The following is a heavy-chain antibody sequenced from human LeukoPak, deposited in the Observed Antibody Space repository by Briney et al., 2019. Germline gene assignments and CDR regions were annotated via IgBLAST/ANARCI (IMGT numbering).Heavy chain of an antibody. J-gene: IGHJ5*02. Sequence: SETLSLTCTVSGYSISSGYYWGWIRQPPGKGLEWIGSIHHSGSAYYNSSLKSRVIISVDTSKNQFSLNLNSVTAADTAVYYCARDPTSSWGNNWFDPWGQGTLVTVSS. CDR1: GYSISSGYY. D-gene: IGHD6-13*01. CDR2: IHHSGSA. CDR3: ARDPTSSWGNNWFDP. V-gene: IGHV4-38-2*02.